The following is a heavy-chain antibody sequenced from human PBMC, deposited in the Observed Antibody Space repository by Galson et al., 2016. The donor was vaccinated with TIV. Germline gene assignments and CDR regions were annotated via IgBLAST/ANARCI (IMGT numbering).Heavy chain of an antibody. Sequence: CAISGDSVSGNTAAWNWVRQSPSRGLEWLGRTYYTSKWNTDCAVSVKGRIIIRPDTSMNQVSLQLSSVIPDDTAVYYCARDCTSTTCHIYYYGMDVWGQGTTVTVSS. CDR2: TYYTSKWNT. D-gene: IGHD2-2*02. CDR3: ARDCTSTTCHIYYYGMDV. J-gene: IGHJ6*02. CDR1: GDSVSGNTAA. V-gene: IGHV6-1*01.